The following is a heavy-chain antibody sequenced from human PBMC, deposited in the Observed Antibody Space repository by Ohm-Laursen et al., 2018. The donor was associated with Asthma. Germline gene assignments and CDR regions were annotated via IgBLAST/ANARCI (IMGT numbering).Heavy chain of an antibody. CDR3: GRVYSSSWDP. D-gene: IGHD6-13*01. CDR1: GFTFTKPW. V-gene: IGHV3-7*05. CDR2: INENGGEK. J-gene: IGHJ5*02. Sequence: SLRLSLSASGFTFTKPWMSWFRQAPRKALEWVAQINENGGEKFYVDSVKGRVTISRDNAKNSLYLQMNSLRADGAAVYYCGRVYSSSWDPRGQGTLVTVSS.